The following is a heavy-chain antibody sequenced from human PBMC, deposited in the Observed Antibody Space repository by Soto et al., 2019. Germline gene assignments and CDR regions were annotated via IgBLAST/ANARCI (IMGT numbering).Heavy chain of an antibody. V-gene: IGHV3-13*01. CDR2: IGTAGDT. J-gene: IGHJ4*02. CDR3: ARGQEVGAHFFDS. Sequence: LRLSCETSGFTFSGFDMHWVRQPTGKGLEWVSPIGTAGDTYYAVSVKGRFTISRDNAMNSLSLQMNSLRAGDTAVYFCARGQEVGAHFFDSWGQGTQVTVSS. D-gene: IGHD3-16*01. CDR1: GFTFSGFD.